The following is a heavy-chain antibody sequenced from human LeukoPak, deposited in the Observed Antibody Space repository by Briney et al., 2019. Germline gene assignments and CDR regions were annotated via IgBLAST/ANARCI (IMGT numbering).Heavy chain of an antibody. CDR3: ARRYDFWSGYPPPLDY. Sequence: PSETLSLTCAVFGGSFSGYYWNWIRQPPGKGLEWIGQINPSRNTNYNPSLKSRVTISVDTSKKQFSLKLSSVTAADTAVYYCARRYDFWSGYPPPLDYWGQGALVTVSS. CDR2: INPSRNT. CDR1: GGSFSGYY. J-gene: IGHJ4*02. V-gene: IGHV4-34*01. D-gene: IGHD3-3*01.